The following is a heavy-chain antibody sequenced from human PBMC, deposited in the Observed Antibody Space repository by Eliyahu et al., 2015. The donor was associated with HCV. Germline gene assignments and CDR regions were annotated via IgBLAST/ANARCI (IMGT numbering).Heavy chain of an antibody. V-gene: IGHV3-15*01. CDR2: IKSKTDGGTT. D-gene: IGHD3-10*01. CDR3: TTVLLWFGELDDY. Sequence: GFTFSNAWMSWVRQAPGKGLEWVGRIKSKTDGGTTDYAAPVKGRFTISRDDSKNTLYLQMNSLKTEDTAVYYCTTVLLWFGELDDYWGQGTLVTVSS. J-gene: IGHJ4*02. CDR1: GFTFSNAW.